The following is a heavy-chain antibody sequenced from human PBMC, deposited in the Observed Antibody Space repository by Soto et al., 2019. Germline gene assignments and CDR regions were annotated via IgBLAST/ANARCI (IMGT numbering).Heavy chain of an antibody. D-gene: IGHD4-4*01. J-gene: IGHJ6*02. CDR2: IYPGDSDT. V-gene: IGHV5-51*01. CDR1: GYTFTDYW. CDR3: ACLSSNFRDYCDVMAV. Sequence: PGESLKISCKGSGYTFTDYWIGWVRQLPGKGLEWMGIIYPGDSDTRYSPSFQGHVTITVDKSTSTAYLQWNTLKASDTAMYYCACLSSNFRDYCDVMAVWGQGTSDIVSS.